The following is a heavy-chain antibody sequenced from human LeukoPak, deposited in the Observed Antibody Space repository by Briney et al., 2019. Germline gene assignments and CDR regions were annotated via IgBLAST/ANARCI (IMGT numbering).Heavy chain of an antibody. J-gene: IGHJ4*02. V-gene: IGHV1-46*01. D-gene: IGHD3-22*01. CDR1: GYTFTSYY. CDR2: INPSGAGT. Sequence: GASVKVSCKASGYTFTSYYMHWVRQAPGQGLEWMGVINPSGAGTNYAQKFQGRVTMTRDTSTSTVYMELSSLRSEDTAVYYCARGAYYYDSSGYPIDYWGQGTLVTVSS. CDR3: ARGAYYYDSSGYPIDY.